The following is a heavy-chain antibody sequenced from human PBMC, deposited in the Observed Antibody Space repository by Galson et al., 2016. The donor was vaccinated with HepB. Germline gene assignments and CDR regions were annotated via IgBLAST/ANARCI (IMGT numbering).Heavy chain of an antibody. J-gene: IGHJ3*02. V-gene: IGHV3-66*01. CDR3: ARKDGAHDAFDI. CDR2: IYSGGST. Sequence: SLRLSCAASGFTVSSNYMSWVRQAPGKGLEWVSAIYSGGSTYYADSVKGRFSISRDNSKNTLYLQMNSLRAEDTAVYYCARKDGAHDAFDIWGRGTMVTVSS. D-gene: IGHD4-17*01. CDR1: GFTVSSNY.